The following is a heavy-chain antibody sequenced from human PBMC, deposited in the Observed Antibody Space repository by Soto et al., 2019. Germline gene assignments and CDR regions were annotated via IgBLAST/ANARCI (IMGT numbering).Heavy chain of an antibody. CDR1: GGSVTSDSYY. D-gene: IGHD2-8*01. CDR3: ARTVRPGLAAYLDS. V-gene: IGHV4-61*01. Sequence: SETLSLTCSVSGGSVTSDSYYWSWIRQPPGKGLEWIGFIYYTGSATYTPSLQSRVTISLDTSTNQFSLDMRSVTAADTALYYCARTVRPGLAAYLDSCGQGTRATVSS. J-gene: IGHJ4*02. CDR2: IYYTGSA.